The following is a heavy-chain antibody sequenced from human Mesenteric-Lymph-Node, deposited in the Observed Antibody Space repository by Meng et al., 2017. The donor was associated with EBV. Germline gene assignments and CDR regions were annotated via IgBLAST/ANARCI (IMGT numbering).Heavy chain of an antibody. V-gene: IGHV4-4*02. J-gene: IGHJ4*02. CDR3: ARVGQWLPIDY. Sequence: VELHEAGPGLVQPSGPLSLTCAVSVRSFSSSHWWSWVRQPPGKGLEWIGEIYHSGSTNYNPSLQSRVTISVDKSKNQFSLNLSSVTAADTAVYYCARVGQWLPIDYWGQGTLVTVSS. CDR1: VRSFSSSHW. D-gene: IGHD6-19*01. CDR2: IYHSGST.